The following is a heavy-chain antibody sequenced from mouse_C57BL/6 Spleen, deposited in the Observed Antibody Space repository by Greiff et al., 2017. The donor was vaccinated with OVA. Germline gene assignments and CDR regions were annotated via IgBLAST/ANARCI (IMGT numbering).Heavy chain of an antibody. CDR2: ISSGSSTI. CDR1: GFTFSDYG. V-gene: IGHV5-17*01. D-gene: IGHD1-1*01. Sequence: EVQGVESGGGLVKPGGSLKLSCAASGFTFSDYGMHWVRQAPEKGLEWVAYISSGSSTIYYADTVKGRFTISRANAKNTLFLQMTSLRSEATAMYYCARPGSYGSSSYWYFAVWGTGTTVTVSS. J-gene: IGHJ1*03. CDR3: ARPGSYGSSSYWYFAV.